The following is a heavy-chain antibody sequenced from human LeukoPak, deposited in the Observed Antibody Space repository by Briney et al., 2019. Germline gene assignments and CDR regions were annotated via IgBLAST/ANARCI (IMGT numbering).Heavy chain of an antibody. CDR3: ARDGMDSSSWYRIDY. J-gene: IGHJ4*02. CDR2: IIPIFGTA. V-gene: IGHV1-69*13. Sequence: ASVKVSCKASGYTFTSYGISWVRQAPGQGLEWMGGIIPIFGTANYAQKFQGRVTITADESTSTAYMELSSLRSEDTAVYYCARDGMDSSSWYRIDYWGQGTLVTVSS. CDR1: GYTFTSYG. D-gene: IGHD6-13*01.